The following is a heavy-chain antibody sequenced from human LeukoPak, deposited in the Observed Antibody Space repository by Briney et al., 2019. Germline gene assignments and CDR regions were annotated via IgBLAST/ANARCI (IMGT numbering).Heavy chain of an antibody. D-gene: IGHD2-15*01. CDR3: AALEYCSGGSCYY. CDR1: GYTFTSYA. J-gene: IGHJ4*02. V-gene: IGHV1-3*01. CDR2: INAGNGNT. Sequence: ASVKVSCKASGYTFTSYAMHWVRQAPGQRLEWMGWINAGNGNTKYSQKFQGRVTITRDTSISTAYMELSRLRSDDTAVYYCAALEYCSGGSCYYWGQGTLVTVSS.